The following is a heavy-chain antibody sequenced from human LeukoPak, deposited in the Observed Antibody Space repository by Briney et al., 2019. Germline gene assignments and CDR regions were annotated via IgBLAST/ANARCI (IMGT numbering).Heavy chain of an antibody. J-gene: IGHJ4*02. D-gene: IGHD4-23*01. V-gene: IGHV3-30-3*01. CDR2: ISYDGSNK. CDR1: GFTFSSYA. Sequence: GGSLRLSCAPSGFTFSSYAMHWVRQAPGKGLEWVAVISYDGSNKYYADSVKGRFTISRDNSKNTLYLQMNSLRADDTAVYYCAKGRTRWVKEEYDYWGQGTLVTVSS. CDR3: AKGRTRWVKEEYDY.